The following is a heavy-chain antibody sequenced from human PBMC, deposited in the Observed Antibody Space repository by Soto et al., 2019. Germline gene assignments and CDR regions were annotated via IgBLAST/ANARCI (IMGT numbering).Heavy chain of an antibody. CDR3: AISYSSSWTCDY. D-gene: IGHD6-13*01. CDR2: ISYDGSNK. CDR1: GFTFSSYG. J-gene: IGHJ4*02. V-gene: IGHV3-30*03. Sequence: QVQLVESGGGVVQPGRSLRLSCAASGFTFSSYGMHWVRQAPGKGLELVAVISYDGSNKYYADSVKGRFTISRDNSKNTLYLQMNSLRAEDTAVYYCAISYSSSWTCDYWGQGTLVTVSS.